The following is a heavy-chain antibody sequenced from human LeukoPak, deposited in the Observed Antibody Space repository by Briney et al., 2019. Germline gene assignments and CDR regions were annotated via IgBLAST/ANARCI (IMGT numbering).Heavy chain of an antibody. CDR3: ARAPSWTMYYFDY. Sequence: GGSLRLSCAASGFTFSSYSMNWVRQAPGKGLEWVVVISYDGSNKYYADSVKGRFTISRDNSKNTLYLQINSLRAEDTAVYYCARAPSWTMYYFDYWGQGTLVTVSS. CDR1: GFTFSSYS. V-gene: IGHV3-30*03. J-gene: IGHJ4*02. D-gene: IGHD3/OR15-3a*01. CDR2: ISYDGSNK.